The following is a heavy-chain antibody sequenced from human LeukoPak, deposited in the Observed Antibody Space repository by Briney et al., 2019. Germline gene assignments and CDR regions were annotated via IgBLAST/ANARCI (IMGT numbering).Heavy chain of an antibody. CDR3: ARDPSIGAAAGPFDY. V-gene: IGHV3-9*01. J-gene: IGHJ4*02. D-gene: IGHD6-13*01. Sequence: GGSLRLSCAASGFTFDDYAMHWVRQAPGKGLEWVSGISWNSGSIGYADSVKGRFTISRDNAKNSLYLQMNSLRAEDTAVYYCARDPSIGAAAGPFDYWGQGTLVTVSS. CDR1: GFTFDDYA. CDR2: ISWNSGSI.